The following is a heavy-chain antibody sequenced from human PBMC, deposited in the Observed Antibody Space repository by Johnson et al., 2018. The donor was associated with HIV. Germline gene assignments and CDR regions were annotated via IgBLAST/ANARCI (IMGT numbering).Heavy chain of an antibody. V-gene: IGHV3-11*04. CDR2: ISSSGSTI. Sequence: QVQLVESGGGLVQPGGSLRLSCAASGFTFSDYYMSWIRQAPGKGLEWVSYISSSGSTIYYADSVKGRFTISRDNARNSLYLQMNSLRAEDTAVYYWARDSYNFWSGYPDAFDIWGQGTMVTVSS. CDR1: GFTFSDYY. CDR3: ARDSYNFWSGYPDAFDI. J-gene: IGHJ3*02. D-gene: IGHD3-3*01.